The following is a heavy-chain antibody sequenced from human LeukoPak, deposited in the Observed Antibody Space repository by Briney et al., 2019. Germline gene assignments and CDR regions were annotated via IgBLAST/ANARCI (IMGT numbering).Heavy chain of an antibody. D-gene: IGHD3-9*01. J-gene: IGHJ5*02. CDR1: GYTFTTYA. Sequence: GASVKVSCKASGYTFTTYAMHWVRQAPGQRLEWMGWINGDNGNTKYSQKFQGRVTITRDTSAYTAYMELRSLSSADTAVYFCARAPYDILTGYSLYWFDPWGQGTLVTVSS. CDR2: INGDNGNT. CDR3: ARAPYDILTGYSLYWFDP. V-gene: IGHV1-3*01.